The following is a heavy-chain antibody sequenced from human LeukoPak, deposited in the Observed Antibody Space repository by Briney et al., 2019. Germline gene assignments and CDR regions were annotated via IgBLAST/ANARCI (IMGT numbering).Heavy chain of an antibody. CDR3: ARALYGDYGNYYYYMDV. V-gene: IGHV1-18*01. Sequence: ASVKVSCKASGYTFTSYGISWVRQAPGQGLEWMGWISAYNGNTNYAQKLQGRVTMTTDTSTSTAYMELSSLRSEDTAVYYCARALYGDYGNYYYYMDVWGKGTTVTISS. CDR1: GYTFTSYG. D-gene: IGHD4-17*01. J-gene: IGHJ6*03. CDR2: ISAYNGNT.